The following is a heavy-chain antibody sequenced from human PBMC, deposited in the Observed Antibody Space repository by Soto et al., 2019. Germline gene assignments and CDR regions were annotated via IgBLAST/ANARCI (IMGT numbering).Heavy chain of an antibody. V-gene: IGHV5-10-1*01. CDR1: GYSFTSYW. Sequence: GESLKISCKGSGYSFTSYWISWVRQMPGKGLEWMGRIDPSDSYTNYSPSFQGHVTISTDKSISTAYLQWSSLKASDTAMYYCAGIPIAAAGTVQHWGQGTLVTVS. CDR2: IDPSDSYT. CDR3: AGIPIAAAGTVQH. J-gene: IGHJ1*01. D-gene: IGHD6-13*01.